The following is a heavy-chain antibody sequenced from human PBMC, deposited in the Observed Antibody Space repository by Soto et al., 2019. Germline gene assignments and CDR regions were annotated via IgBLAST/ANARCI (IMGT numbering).Heavy chain of an antibody. J-gene: IGHJ6*03. D-gene: IGHD3-3*01. CDR1: GFTFSSYG. Sequence: QVQLVESGGGVVQPGRSLRLSCAASGFTFSSYGMHWVRQAPGKGLEWVAVISYDGSNKYYADSVKGRFTISRDNSNNTLYLQMNSLRSEDTAVYYCAKDGVLRCLEWLYYYYYYMDVWGTGTTVTVAS. V-gene: IGHV3-30*18. CDR2: ISYDGSNK. CDR3: AKDGVLRCLEWLYYYYYYMDV.